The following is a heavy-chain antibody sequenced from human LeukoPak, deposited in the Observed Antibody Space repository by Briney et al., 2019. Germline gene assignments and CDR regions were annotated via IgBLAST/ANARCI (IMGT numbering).Heavy chain of an antibody. D-gene: IGHD5-12*01. CDR1: GFTFSSYT. Sequence: GGSLRLSCAASGFTFSSYTMNWVRQAPGKGLEWVSSISGSSTYIYYADSLKGRFTISRDNAKNSLYLQMNSLRAEDTAVYYCMWLRSADRDYWGQGTLVTVSS. J-gene: IGHJ4*02. V-gene: IGHV3-21*01. CDR2: ISGSSTYI. CDR3: MWLRSADRDY.